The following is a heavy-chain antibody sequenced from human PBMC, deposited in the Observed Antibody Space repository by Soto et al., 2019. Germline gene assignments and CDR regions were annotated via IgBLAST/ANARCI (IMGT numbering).Heavy chain of an antibody. CDR1: GFTFSSYG. D-gene: IGHD2-2*01. Sequence: QVQLVESGGGVVQPGRSLRLSCAASGFTFSSYGMHWVRQAPGKGLEWGAVISYDGSNKYYADSVKGRFTISRDNSKNTLYLQMNSLRAEDTAVYYCAKVGRYCSSTSCLGGAFDIWGQGTMVTVSS. J-gene: IGHJ3*02. CDR3: AKVGRYCSSTSCLGGAFDI. CDR2: ISYDGSNK. V-gene: IGHV3-30*18.